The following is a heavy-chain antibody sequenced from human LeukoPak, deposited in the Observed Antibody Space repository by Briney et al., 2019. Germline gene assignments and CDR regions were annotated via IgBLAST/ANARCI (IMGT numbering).Heavy chain of an antibody. CDR2: IIPIFGTA. CDR3: ARGYSSGWSSLDAFDI. CDR1: GGTFSSYA. Sequence: SVKVSCKASGGTFSSYAISWVRQAPGQGLEWMGGIIPIFGTANYAQKFQGRVTITADKSTSTAYMELSSLRSEDTAVYYCARGYSSGWSSLDAFDIWGQGTMVIVSS. D-gene: IGHD6-19*01. V-gene: IGHV1-69*06. J-gene: IGHJ3*02.